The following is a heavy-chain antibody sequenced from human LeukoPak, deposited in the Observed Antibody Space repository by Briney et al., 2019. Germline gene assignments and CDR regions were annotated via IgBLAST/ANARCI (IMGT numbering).Heavy chain of an antibody. CDR3: TRRLDD. V-gene: IGHV3-7*01. J-gene: IGHJ4*02. Sequence: GGSLRLPCAASGFSFNSDWMDWVRQAPGKGLEWVANIKHDESEKNYLDSVKGRFTISRDNAQNSLYLQMNGLRVEDTAVYYCTRRLDDWGQGTLVTVSS. CDR2: IKHDESEK. CDR1: GFSFNSDW. D-gene: IGHD3-16*01.